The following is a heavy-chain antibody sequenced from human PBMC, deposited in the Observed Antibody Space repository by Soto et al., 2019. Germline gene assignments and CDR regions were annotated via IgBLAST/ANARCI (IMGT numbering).Heavy chain of an antibody. V-gene: IGHV1-18*01. CDR1: GYTFTIYG. CDR3: ARFSGGSYNTYYFYYGMDV. D-gene: IGHD2-15*01. J-gene: IGHJ6*02. CDR2: ISAYNGNT. Sequence: GASVKVSCKASGYTFTIYGISCVLQTPLQWLDWMGWISAYNGNTKYAQDLQGRVTMTTDTSTSTAYMELRSLRSDDTAVYYCARFSGGSYNTYYFYYGMDVWGQGTTVTVSS.